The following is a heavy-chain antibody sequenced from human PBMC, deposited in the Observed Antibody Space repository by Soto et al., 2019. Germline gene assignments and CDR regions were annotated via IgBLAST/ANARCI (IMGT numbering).Heavy chain of an antibody. CDR1: GFTVSNNY. CDR3: ATQRGGGGY. CDR2: IYSGGYT. V-gene: IGHV3-53*01. J-gene: IGHJ4*02. D-gene: IGHD6-25*01. Sequence: EVQLVESGGGLIQPGGSLRLSCAVSGFTVSNNYMSWVRQAPGKGLEGVSVIYSGGYTAYGDSVKGRFTISRDNSKNTLFLKMKSLGAAAPAVFSCATQRGGGGYWGQGTLVTVSS.